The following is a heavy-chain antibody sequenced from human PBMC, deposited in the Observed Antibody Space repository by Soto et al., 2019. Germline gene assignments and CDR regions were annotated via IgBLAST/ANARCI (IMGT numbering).Heavy chain of an antibody. CDR1: GFTFSSYA. D-gene: IGHD6-19*01. V-gene: IGHV3-23*01. CDR3: AKGRREGCASSSGCHSFFHY. J-gene: IGHJ4*02. CDR2: ISGSGGTT. Sequence: EVQLLESGGGLVQPGGSLRLSCAASGFTFSSYAMSWVRQAPGKGLEWVSIISGSGGTTYYADPVRGRFTISRDNSKNTLYLQINSLRAEDTAVYYCAKGRREGCASSSGCHSFFHYWGQGTLVTVSS.